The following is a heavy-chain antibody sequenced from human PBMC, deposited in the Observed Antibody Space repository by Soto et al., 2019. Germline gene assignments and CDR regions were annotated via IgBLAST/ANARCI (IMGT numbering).Heavy chain of an antibody. V-gene: IGHV6-1*01. CDR3: ARGDSNGWSRGGFDY. D-gene: IGHD6-19*01. CDR1: GDSVCSNGPA. CDR2: TYYRSKWYK. Sequence: SQTLSLTCAISGDSVCSNGPAWKWIRQSPSRGLEWLGRTYYRSKWYKDYAVSVKSRITINPDTSKNQFSLQLNSVTPEDTAVYYCARGDSNGWSRGGFDYWGQGPLGTVSS. J-gene: IGHJ4*02.